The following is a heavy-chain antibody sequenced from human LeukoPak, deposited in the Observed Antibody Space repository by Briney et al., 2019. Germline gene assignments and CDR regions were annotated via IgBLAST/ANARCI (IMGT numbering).Heavy chain of an antibody. CDR1: GGSISGGGYY. J-gene: IGHJ6*02. CDR2: IYTTGST. CDR3: ARDYYYYYGLDV. V-gene: IGHV4-61*02. Sequence: KPSETLSLTCTVSGGSISGGGYYWGWIRQPAGTGLEWIGRIYTTGSTNYNPSLKSRVTISVDTSKNQFSLRLSSVTAADSAVYYCARDYYYYYGLDVWGQGTTVTVTS.